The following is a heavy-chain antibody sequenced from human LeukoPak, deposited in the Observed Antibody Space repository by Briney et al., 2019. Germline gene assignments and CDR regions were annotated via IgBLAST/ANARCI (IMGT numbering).Heavy chain of an antibody. CDR1: GGSISSSSYY. Sequence: SETLSLTCTVSGGSISSSSYYWGWIRQPPRKGLEWIGSIYYSGSTYYNPSLKSRVTISVDTSKNQFSLKLSSVTAADTAVYYCARLGYCTNGVCFDYWGQGTLVTVSS. CDR2: IYYSGST. D-gene: IGHD2-8*01. V-gene: IGHV4-39*07. CDR3: ARLGYCTNGVCFDY. J-gene: IGHJ4*02.